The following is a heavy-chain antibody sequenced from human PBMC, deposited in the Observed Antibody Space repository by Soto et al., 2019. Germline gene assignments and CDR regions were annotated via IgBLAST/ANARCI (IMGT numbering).Heavy chain of an antibody. CDR1: GFTFSNYW. CDR3: AKDLRIAVAGTDYFDS. V-gene: IGHV3-74*01. D-gene: IGHD6-19*01. CDR2: INDQGGSP. J-gene: IGHJ4*02. Sequence: PGGSLRLSCAASGFTFSNYWMHWVRQAPGKGLVWISRINDQGGSPTYADSVKGRFTISRDNVKNTLYLQMNSLRAEDTAVYYCAKDLRIAVAGTDYFDSWGQGTLVTVSS.